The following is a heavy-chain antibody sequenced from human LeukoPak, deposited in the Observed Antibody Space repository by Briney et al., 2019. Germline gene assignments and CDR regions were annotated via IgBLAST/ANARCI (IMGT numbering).Heavy chain of an antibody. V-gene: IGHV4-59*01. Sequence: SETLSLTCAVSGASITTYYWSWIRQPPGKGRGGVAYIHYSANTNYNPSLKSRVTMSVDTSKDQFSLKLSSVTAADSAVYYCARGRVAPTGWIDFWGQRTLVTVSS. D-gene: IGHD2-15*01. J-gene: IGHJ4*02. CDR1: GASITTYY. CDR2: IHYSANT. CDR3: ARGRVAPTGWIDF.